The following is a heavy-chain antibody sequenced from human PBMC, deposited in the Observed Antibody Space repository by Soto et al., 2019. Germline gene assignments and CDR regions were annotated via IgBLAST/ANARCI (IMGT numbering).Heavy chain of an antibody. CDR2: INPNTGDT. J-gene: IGHJ4*02. CDR3: ARDRYGLHF. V-gene: IGHV1-2*02. D-gene: IGHD1-20*01. CDR1: GYTFSDSY. Sequence: QVQLVQSGAEVRKPGASVKVSCKASGYTFSDSYIHWVRQAPGQGLEWMGWINPNTGDTKYAQKFQGGVTMTRDTSISTAYMELRSLRSDDTAVYSCARDRYGLHFWGQGTLVTVSS.